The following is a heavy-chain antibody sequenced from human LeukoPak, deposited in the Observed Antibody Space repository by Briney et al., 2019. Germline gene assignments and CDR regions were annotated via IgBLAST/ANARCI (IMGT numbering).Heavy chain of an antibody. Sequence: GGSLRLSCAASGFTFSNYEMHWVRQAPGKGLEWVSYISSSGSDIYYADSVKGRFTISRDNGKNSVYVEMNSLRAEDTAVYYCARDPYSGGYGSYYYYYMDVWGKGTTVTISS. D-gene: IGHD1-26*01. V-gene: IGHV3-48*03. J-gene: IGHJ6*03. CDR2: ISSSGSDI. CDR3: ARDPYSGGYGSYYYYYMDV. CDR1: GFTFSNYE.